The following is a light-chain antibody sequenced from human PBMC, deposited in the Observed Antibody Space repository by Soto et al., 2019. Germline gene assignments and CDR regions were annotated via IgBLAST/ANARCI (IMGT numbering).Light chain of an antibody. V-gene: IGKV3-15*01. CDR1: QSIGRN. CDR3: QQYNNWPRS. CDR2: GAS. J-gene: IGKJ1*01. Sequence: EIVMTQSPATLSVSPGERATLSCRASQSIGRNLAWYQHKPGQAPMLLIYGASTGTTDIPTRFSASGSGTEFILTISSLQSEDFAVYYCQQYNNWPRSFGQGTKVEV.